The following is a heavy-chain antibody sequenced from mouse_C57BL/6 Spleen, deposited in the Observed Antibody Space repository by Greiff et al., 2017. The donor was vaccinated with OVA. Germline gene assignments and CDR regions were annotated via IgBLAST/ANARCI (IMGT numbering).Heavy chain of an antibody. V-gene: IGHV1-69*01. CDR1: GYTFTGYW. CDR3: ARNSLYDV. CDR2: IDPSDSYT. Sequence: QVQLQQSGAELVMPGASVKLSCKASGYTFTGYWMHWVKQRPGQGLEWIGEIDPSDSYTNYNQKFKGKSTLTVDKSSSTAYMQLSSLTSEDSAVYYCARNSLYDVWGTGTTVTVSS. J-gene: IGHJ1*03. D-gene: IGHD6-2*01.